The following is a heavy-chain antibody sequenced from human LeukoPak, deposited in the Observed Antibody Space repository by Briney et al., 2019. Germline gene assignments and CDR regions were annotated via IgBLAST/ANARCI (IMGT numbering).Heavy chain of an antibody. Sequence: GGSLRLSCAASGFTFSSYAMSWVRQAPGKGLEWVSAISGSGGSTYYADSVKGRFTISRDNSKNTLYLQMNSLRAEDTAVYYCAPNSYGGYVADYWGQGTLVTASS. D-gene: IGHD5-12*01. CDR3: APNSYGGYVADY. CDR2: ISGSGGST. V-gene: IGHV3-23*01. J-gene: IGHJ4*02. CDR1: GFTFSSYA.